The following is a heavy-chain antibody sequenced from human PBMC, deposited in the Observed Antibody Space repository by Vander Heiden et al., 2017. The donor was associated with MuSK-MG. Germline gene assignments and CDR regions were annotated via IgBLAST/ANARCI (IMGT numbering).Heavy chain of an antibody. J-gene: IGHJ6*03. Sequence: QVQLVESGGGVVQPGRSLRLSCAASGFTFSSYGMHWVRQGPGKGLGWVAVIWYDGSNKYYADSVKGRFTISRDNSKNTLYLQMNSLRAEDTAVYYCAKDPGIAVAGTGYYYYYMDVWGKGTTVTVSS. CDR1: GFTFSSYG. CDR3: AKDPGIAVAGTGYYYYYMDV. V-gene: IGHV3-33*06. CDR2: IWYDGSNK. D-gene: IGHD6-19*01.